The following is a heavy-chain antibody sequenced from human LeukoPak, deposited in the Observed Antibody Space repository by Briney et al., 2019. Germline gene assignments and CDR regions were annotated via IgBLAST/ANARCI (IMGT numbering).Heavy chain of an antibody. D-gene: IGHD5-12*01. J-gene: IGHJ4*02. CDR3: AREVPYSGYEMIDY. CDR1: GGSISSGSYY. V-gene: IGHV4-61*02. Sequence: PSETLSLTCTVSGGSISSGSYYWSWIRQPAGKGLEWIGRIYTSGSTNYNPSLKSRVTISVDTSKNQFSLKLSSVTAADTAVYYCAREVPYSGYEMIDYWGQGTLVTVSS. CDR2: IYTSGST.